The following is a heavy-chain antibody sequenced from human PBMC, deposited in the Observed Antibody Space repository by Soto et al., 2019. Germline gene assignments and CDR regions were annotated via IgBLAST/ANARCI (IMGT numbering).Heavy chain of an antibody. CDR2: ITDSGTTK. CDR1: GFTFSDYY. V-gene: IGHV3-11*01. CDR3: ARVGQFDH. J-gene: IGHJ4*02. Sequence: WGSLRISCASSGFTFSDYYMSWIRLTPGKGLEWISYITDSGTTKSYADSVKGRFTISRDNARNSLYLQMNSLRAEDTAVYYCARVGQFDHWGQGTLVTVSS.